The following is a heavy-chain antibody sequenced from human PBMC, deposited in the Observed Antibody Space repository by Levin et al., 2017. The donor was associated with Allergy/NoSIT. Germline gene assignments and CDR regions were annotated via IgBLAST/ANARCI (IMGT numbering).Heavy chain of an antibody. Sequence: SVKVSCKASGNTLTDYFMHWVRQAPGQGLEWMGRIIPILGIANYAQKFQGRVTITADKSTSTAYMELSSLRSEDTAVYYCATLSYGGNGRGGYWGQGTLVTVSS. V-gene: IGHV1-69*02. D-gene: IGHD4-23*01. CDR1: GNTLTDYF. CDR3: ATLSYGGNGRGGY. CDR2: IIPILGIA. J-gene: IGHJ4*02.